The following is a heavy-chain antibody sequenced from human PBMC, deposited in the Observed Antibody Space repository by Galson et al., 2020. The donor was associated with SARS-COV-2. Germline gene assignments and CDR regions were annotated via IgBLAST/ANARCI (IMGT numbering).Heavy chain of an antibody. J-gene: IGHJ6*03. CDR1: GFTFSSYW. Sequence: GESLKISCAASGFTFSSYWMSWVRQAPGKGLEWVANIKQDGSEKYYVDSVKGRFTISRDNAKNSLYLQMNSLRAEDTAVYYCARDYWGSYYYYYYYYMDVWGKGTTVTISS. V-gene: IGHV3-7*01. CDR3: ARDYWGSYYYYYYYYMDV. D-gene: IGHD3-16*01. CDR2: IKQDGSEK.